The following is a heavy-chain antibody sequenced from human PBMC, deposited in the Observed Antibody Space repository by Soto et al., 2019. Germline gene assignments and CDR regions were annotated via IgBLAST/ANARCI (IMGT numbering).Heavy chain of an antibody. CDR1: GYTFTSYG. CDR3: ARDNEEGRLGVLMWGSMMLGPRAGMDV. Sequence: ASVKVSCKASGYTFTSYGISWVRQAPGQGLEWMGWISAYNGNTNYAQKLQGRVTMTTDTSTSTAYMELRRLRSDDTAVYYCARDNEEGRLGVLMWGSMMLGPRAGMDVSGQAITVTVCS. V-gene: IGHV1-18*04. D-gene: IGHD2-8*01. J-gene: IGHJ6*02. CDR2: ISAYNGNT.